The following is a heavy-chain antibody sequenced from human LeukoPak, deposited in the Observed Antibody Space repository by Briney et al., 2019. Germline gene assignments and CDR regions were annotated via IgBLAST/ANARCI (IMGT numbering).Heavy chain of an antibody. V-gene: IGHV4-59*08. Sequence: SETLSLTCTVSGGSISGSYWSWIRQPPGKGLEWIGYSHYGGSTKYNPSLKSRVTISVDTSKNQFSLKLSSVTAADTAVYYCARKISAAGPFDYWGQGTLVTVSS. CDR2: SHYGGST. J-gene: IGHJ4*02. CDR1: GGSISGSY. CDR3: ARKISAAGPFDY. D-gene: IGHD6-13*01.